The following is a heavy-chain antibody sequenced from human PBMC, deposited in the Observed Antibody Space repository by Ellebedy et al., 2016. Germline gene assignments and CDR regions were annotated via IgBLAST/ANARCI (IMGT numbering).Heavy chain of an antibody. V-gene: IGHV3-21*01. Sequence: GGSLRLSXATSGFTFTSRNMNWVRQAPGGGLEWVSAISPNSRNIYYADSVKGRFTISRDNAKTSLYLEMNSLRAEDTAVYYCATGGDYGDYVVLGYFDSWGQGTLVTVSS. CDR1: GFTFTSRN. D-gene: IGHD4-17*01. CDR2: ISPNSRNI. J-gene: IGHJ4*02. CDR3: ATGGDYGDYVVLGYFDS.